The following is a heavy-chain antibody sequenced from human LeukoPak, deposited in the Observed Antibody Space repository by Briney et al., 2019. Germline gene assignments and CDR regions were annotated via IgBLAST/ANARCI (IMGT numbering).Heavy chain of an antibody. Sequence: RRSLRLSCAASGLSCKNFCMHWVRQAPGKVMGWVAIMYYDGSNKLYVDSVKGRFTVSRDNSENTSYLQMSSLRVEDAAVYYCATDRGLSYFDYWGLGTLVTVSS. J-gene: IGHJ4*02. CDR3: ATDRGLSYFDY. CDR1: GLSCKNFC. D-gene: IGHD3-10*01. V-gene: IGHV3-33*01. CDR2: MYYDGSNK.